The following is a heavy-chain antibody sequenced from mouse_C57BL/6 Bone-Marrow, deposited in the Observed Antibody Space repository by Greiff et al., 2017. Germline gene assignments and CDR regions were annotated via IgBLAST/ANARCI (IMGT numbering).Heavy chain of an antibody. CDR2: INPSSGYT. CDR1: GYTFTSYW. D-gene: IGHD2-4*01. V-gene: IGHV1-7*01. Sequence: QVQLQQSGAELAKPGASVKLSCKASGYTFTSYWMHWVKQRPGQGLEWIGYINPSSGYTKYNQKFKDKATLTADKSSSTAYMQLSSLTYEDSAVYYCARLIKNPYWYFDVWGTGTTVTVSS. CDR3: ARLIKNPYWYFDV. J-gene: IGHJ1*03.